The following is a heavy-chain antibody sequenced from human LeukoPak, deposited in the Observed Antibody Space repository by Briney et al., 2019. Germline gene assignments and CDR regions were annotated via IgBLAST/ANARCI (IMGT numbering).Heavy chain of an antibody. V-gene: IGHV4-59*01. Sequence: SETLSLTCTVSGGSISSYYWSWIRQPPGKGPEWIGYIYYSGSTNYNPSLKSRVTISVDTSKNQFSLKLSSVTAADTAVYYCARDFTSWGQGTLVTVSS. J-gene: IGHJ1*01. CDR1: GGSISSYY. CDR2: IYYSGST. CDR3: ARDFTS.